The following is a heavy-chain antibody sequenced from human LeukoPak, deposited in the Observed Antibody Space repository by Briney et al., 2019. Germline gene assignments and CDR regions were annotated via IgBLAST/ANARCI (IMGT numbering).Heavy chain of an antibody. CDR1: GYTFTGYY. CDR2: INPNSGGT. D-gene: IGHD4-23*01. CDR3: ARSLTTVVTPDYYGMDV. J-gene: IGHJ6*02. Sequence: ASVKVSCKASGYTFTGYYMHWVRQAPGQGLEWMGWINPNSGGTNYAQKFQGRVTMTRDTSTSTVYMELSSLRSEDTAVYYCARSLTTVVTPDYYGMDVWGQGTTVTVSS. V-gene: IGHV1-2*02.